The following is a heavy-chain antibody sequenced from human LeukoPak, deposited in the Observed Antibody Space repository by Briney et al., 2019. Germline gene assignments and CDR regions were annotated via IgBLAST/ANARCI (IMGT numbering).Heavy chain of an antibody. CDR3: ARQSISGSSLSYFDY. V-gene: IGHV4-59*01. CDR1: GGSISSYY. J-gene: IGHJ4*02. CDR2: IYDSGST. Sequence: SETLSLTCTGSGGSISSYYWSWIRQPPGQGLEWIGNIYDSGSTNYNPSLKSRVTISVDTSKNQCSLKLSSVTAADTAVYYCARQSISGSSLSYFDYWGQGTLVNVSS. D-gene: IGHD3-22*01.